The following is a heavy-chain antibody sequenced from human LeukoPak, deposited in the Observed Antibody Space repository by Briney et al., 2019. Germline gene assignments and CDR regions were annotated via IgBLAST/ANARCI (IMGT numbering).Heavy chain of an antibody. Sequence: GGSLRLSCAASGFTFSSYEMNWVRQAPGKGLEWVSYISSSGSTIYYADSVKGRFTISRDNAKNSLYLQMNSLRAEDTAVYYCAKLETRRGLDYWGQGTLDTVSS. D-gene: IGHD1-1*01. CDR1: GFTFSSYE. CDR2: ISSSGSTI. J-gene: IGHJ4*02. V-gene: IGHV3-48*03. CDR3: AKLETRRGLDY.